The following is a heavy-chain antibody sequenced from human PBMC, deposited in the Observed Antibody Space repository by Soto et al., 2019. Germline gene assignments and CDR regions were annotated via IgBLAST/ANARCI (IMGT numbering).Heavy chain of an antibody. J-gene: IGHJ4*02. CDR3: VHRQCSSYSSSPIFDY. CDR1: GFSLSTSGVG. D-gene: IGHD6-6*01. CDR2: IFWNDDK. V-gene: IGHV2-5*01. Sequence: ESGPTLVNPTQTLTLTCTFAGFSLSTSGVGVGWIRQPPGKALEWLALIFWNDDKRYSPSLKGRLTLTKDTSKNQVVLTMTHMDPVDTATYYCVHRQCSSYSSSPIFDYWGQGTLVNVSS.